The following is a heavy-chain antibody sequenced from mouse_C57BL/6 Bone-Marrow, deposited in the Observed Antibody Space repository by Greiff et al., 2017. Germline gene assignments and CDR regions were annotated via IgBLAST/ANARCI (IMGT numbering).Heavy chain of an antibody. D-gene: IGHD4-1*01. CDR3: ARSGPLGRSFDY. Sequence: LKQPGAELVKPGASVKMSCKASGYTFTSYWITWVKQRPGQGLEWIGDIYPTSGRTNYNEKFKSKAILTVDTSSNTAYMQLSLLTSEDSAVFYGARSGPLGRSFDYWGQGTTLTVSS. J-gene: IGHJ2*01. CDR1: GYTFTSYW. CDR2: IYPTSGRT. V-gene: IGHV1-55*01.